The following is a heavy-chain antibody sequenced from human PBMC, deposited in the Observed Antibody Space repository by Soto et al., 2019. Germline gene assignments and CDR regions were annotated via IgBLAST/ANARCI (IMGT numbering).Heavy chain of an antibody. D-gene: IGHD2-15*01. CDR1: GYTFTSYA. V-gene: IGHV1-3*01. J-gene: IGHJ4*02. Sequence: QVQLVQSGAEVKKPGASVKVSCEASGYTFTSYAMHWGRQAPGQRLEWMGWINAGNGNTIYSQKFQGRVTITRDTSASTAYMELSSLRSEDTAVYYCAGGTCSGGSFYSCHFDYWGQGTLVTVSS. CDR2: INAGNGNT. CDR3: AGGTCSGGSFYSCHFDY.